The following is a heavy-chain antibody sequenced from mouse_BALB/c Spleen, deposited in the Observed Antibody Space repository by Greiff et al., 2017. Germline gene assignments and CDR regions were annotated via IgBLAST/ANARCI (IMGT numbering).Heavy chain of an antibody. CDR2: INPSTGYT. D-gene: IGHD2-4*01. V-gene: IGHV1-7*01. CDR3: ARRGYYDYLMDY. Sequence: QVQLQQSGAELAKPGASVKMSCKASGYTFTSYWMHWVKQRPGQGLEWIGYINPSTGYTEYNQKFKDKATLTADKSSSTAYMQLSSLTSEDSAVYYCARRGYYDYLMDYWGQGTSVTVSS. CDR1: GYTFTSYW. J-gene: IGHJ4*01.